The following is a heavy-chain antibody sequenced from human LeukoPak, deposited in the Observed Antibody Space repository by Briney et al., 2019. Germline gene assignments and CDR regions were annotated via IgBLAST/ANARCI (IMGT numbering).Heavy chain of an antibody. CDR1: GYTFTAYY. V-gene: IGHV1-2*02. D-gene: IGHD5-12*01. CDR2: INPNSGGT. Sequence: GASVKVSCKASGYTFTAYYMHWVRQAPGQGLEWMGWINPNSGGTNYAQNFQGRVTMTRDTSISTAYMELSRLRSDDTAVYYCARGSYSGYDAKIDYWGQGTLVTVSS. J-gene: IGHJ4*02. CDR3: ARGSYSGYDAKIDY.